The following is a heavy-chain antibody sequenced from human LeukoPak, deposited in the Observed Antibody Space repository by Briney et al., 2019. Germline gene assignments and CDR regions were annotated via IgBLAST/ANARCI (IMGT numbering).Heavy chain of an antibody. D-gene: IGHD1-26*01. Sequence: GGSLRLSCAASGFTFSTYWMAWVRQAPGKGLEWVANIKGDETAKHQADSVKGRFTISRDNAPNSVYLQMSSLRGDDTAVYYCARDVGGSLDYWGQGTLVTVSS. CDR3: ARDVGGSLDY. CDR1: GFTFSTYW. CDR2: IKGDETAK. J-gene: IGHJ4*02. V-gene: IGHV3-7*01.